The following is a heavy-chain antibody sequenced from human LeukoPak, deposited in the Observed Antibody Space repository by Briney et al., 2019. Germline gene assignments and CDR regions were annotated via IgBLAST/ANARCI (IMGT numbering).Heavy chain of an antibody. CDR1: GFTFSSYA. CDR2: ISYDGSNK. V-gene: IGHV3-30-3*01. D-gene: IGHD6-19*01. J-gene: IGHJ4*02. CDR3: AVVAGTSFGY. Sequence: GGSLRLSCAASGFTFSSYAVHWVRQAPGKGLEWVAVISYDGSNKYYADSVKGRFTISRDNSKNTLYLQMNSLRAEDTAVYYCAVVAGTSFGYWGQGTLVTVSS.